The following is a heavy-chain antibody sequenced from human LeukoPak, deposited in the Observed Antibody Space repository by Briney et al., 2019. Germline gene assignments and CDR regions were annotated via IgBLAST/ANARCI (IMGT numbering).Heavy chain of an antibody. CDR2: IKQDGSEK. D-gene: IGHD2-2*01. CDR1: GFTFSSYW. CDR3: ARAGYCSSTSCYVTLKYYYYYMDV. V-gene: IGHV3-7*01. Sequence: PGGSLRLSCAASGFTFSSYWMSWVRQAPGKGLEWVANIKQDGSEKYYVDSVKGRFTISRDNAKNSLYLQMNSLRAEDTAVYYCARAGYCSSTSCYVTLKYYYYYMDVWGKGTTVTVSS. J-gene: IGHJ6*03.